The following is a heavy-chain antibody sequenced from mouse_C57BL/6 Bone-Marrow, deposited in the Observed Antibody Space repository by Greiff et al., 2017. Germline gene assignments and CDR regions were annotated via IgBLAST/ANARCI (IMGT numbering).Heavy chain of an antibody. CDR2: IYPGSGNT. Sequence: QVQLQQSGAELVRPGASVKLSCKASGYTFTDYYINWVKQRPGQGLEWIARIYPGSGNTYYNEKFKGKATLTAEKSSSTAYMQLSSLTSEDSAVYFCARSRIIYDLYFDVWGTGTTVTVSS. V-gene: IGHV1-76*01. J-gene: IGHJ1*03. CDR3: ARSRIIYDLYFDV. D-gene: IGHD1-1*01. CDR1: GYTFTDYY.